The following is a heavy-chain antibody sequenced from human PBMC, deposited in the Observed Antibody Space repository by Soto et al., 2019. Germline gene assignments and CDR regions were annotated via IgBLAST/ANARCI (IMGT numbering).Heavy chain of an antibody. J-gene: IGHJ4*02. CDR3: ASYFWSGYSYFDY. CDR1: GGSISSGDYY. Sequence: SETLSLTCTVSGGSISSGDYYWSWIRQPPGKGLEWIGYIYYSGSTYYNPSLKSRVTISVDTSKNQFSLKLSSVTAADTAVYYCASYFWSGYSYFDYWGQGTLVTVSS. D-gene: IGHD3-3*01. V-gene: IGHV4-30-4*01. CDR2: IYYSGST.